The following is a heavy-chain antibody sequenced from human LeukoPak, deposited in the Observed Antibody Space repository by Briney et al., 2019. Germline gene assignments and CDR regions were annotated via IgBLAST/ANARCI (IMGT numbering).Heavy chain of an antibody. CDR2: ISGSGGST. CDR1: GFTFSSYA. Sequence: GGSLRLSCAASGFTFSSYAMSWVRQAPGKGLEWVSAISGSGGSTYYADSVKGRFSISSDNSKNTLYLQMNSLRAEDTAVYHCAKTDCSSTSCYTGDYWGQGTLVTVSS. D-gene: IGHD2-2*02. CDR3: AKTDCSSTSCYTGDY. J-gene: IGHJ4*02. V-gene: IGHV3-23*01.